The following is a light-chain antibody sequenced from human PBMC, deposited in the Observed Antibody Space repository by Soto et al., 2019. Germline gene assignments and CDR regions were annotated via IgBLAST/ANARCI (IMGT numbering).Light chain of an antibody. CDR2: EVT. CDR3: SSKRDSSTLFV. J-gene: IGLJ1*01. CDR1: SSDVGAYNY. Sequence: CPGSSSDVGAYNYVSWYQHHPGKVPKLLIYEVTNRPSGVSDRFSGSKSGNTASLTISGLQAEDEADYYCSSKRDSSTLFVFGTGTKVTVL. V-gene: IGLV2-14*01.